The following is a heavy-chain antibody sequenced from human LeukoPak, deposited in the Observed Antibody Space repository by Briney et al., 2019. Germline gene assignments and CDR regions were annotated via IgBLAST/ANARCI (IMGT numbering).Heavy chain of an antibody. V-gene: IGHV3-23*01. D-gene: IGHD5-18*01. CDR3: ARDNLRAGIQLWPHYYGMDV. CDR1: GFTFSSYA. Sequence: GSLRLSCAASGFTFSSYAMSWVRQAPGKGLEWVSAISGSGGSTYYADSVKGRFTISRDNAKNSLYLQMNSLRAEDTAVYYCARDNLRAGIQLWPHYYGMDVWGQGTTVTVSS. CDR2: ISGSGGST. J-gene: IGHJ6*02.